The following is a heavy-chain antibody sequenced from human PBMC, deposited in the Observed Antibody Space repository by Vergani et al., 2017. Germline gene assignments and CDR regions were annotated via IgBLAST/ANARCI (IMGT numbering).Heavy chain of an antibody. J-gene: IGHJ5*02. D-gene: IGHD6-19*01. V-gene: IGHV4-39*01. Sequence: QLQLQESGPGLVKPSATLSLTCSVSGASIRSSNYYWGWIRQPPGKGLEWIASIYYSGGTYYKPSLKSRVTISVDTSKNQFSLKLSSVTAAETAVYFCARHSTVEWLVKLGWIDPWGQGILVTVSS. CDR1: GASIRSSNYY. CDR3: ARHSTVEWLVKLGWIDP. CDR2: IYYSGGT.